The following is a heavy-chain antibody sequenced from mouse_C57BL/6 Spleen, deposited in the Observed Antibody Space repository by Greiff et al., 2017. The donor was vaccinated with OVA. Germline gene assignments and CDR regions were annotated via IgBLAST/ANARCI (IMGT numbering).Heavy chain of an antibody. J-gene: IGHJ1*03. D-gene: IGHD2-3*01. Sequence: EVKLVESGEGLVKPGGSLKLSCAASGFTFSSYAMSWVRQTPEKRLEWVAYISSGGDYIYYADTVKGRFTISRDNARNTLYLQMSSLKSEDTAMYYCTRAYDGYYYFDVWGTGTTVTVSS. CDR2: ISSGGDYI. CDR1: GFTFSSYA. CDR3: TRAYDGYYYFDV. V-gene: IGHV5-9-1*02.